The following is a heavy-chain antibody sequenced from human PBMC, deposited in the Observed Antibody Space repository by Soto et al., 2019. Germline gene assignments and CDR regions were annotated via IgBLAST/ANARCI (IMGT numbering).Heavy chain of an antibody. V-gene: IGHV4-31*03. J-gene: IGHJ6*02. Sequence: SETLSLTCTVSGGSMSSGGHFWIWIRQHPGKGLEWVGYISYSGRTYYNPSLKSRLTMSIDTSKNQFSLTLSSVTAADTAVYFCARDIHITRVPNYYAMDVWGQGTTVTVSS. D-gene: IGHD3-10*01. CDR1: GGSMSSGGHF. CDR3: ARDIHITRVPNYYAMDV. CDR2: ISYSGRT.